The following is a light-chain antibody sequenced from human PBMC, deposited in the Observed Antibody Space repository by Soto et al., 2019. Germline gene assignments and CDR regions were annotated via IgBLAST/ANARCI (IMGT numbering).Light chain of an antibody. CDR1: SSNIGAGYD. CDR2: GNS. CDR3: QSYDSSLSAL. Sequence: QSVLTQPPSVSGAPGQRGTSSCTGSSSNIGAGYDVHWYQQLPGTAPKLLIYGNSNRPSGVPDRFSGSKSGTSASLAITGLQAEDEADYYCQSYDSSLSALFGGRTKVTVL. V-gene: IGLV1-40*01. J-gene: IGLJ3*02.